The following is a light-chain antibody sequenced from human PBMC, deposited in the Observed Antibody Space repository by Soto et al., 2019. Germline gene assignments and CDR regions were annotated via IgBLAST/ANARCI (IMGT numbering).Light chain of an antibody. CDR1: QSISSW. CDR3: QQYNSYSET. V-gene: IGKV1-5*01. Sequence: DIQMTQSPSTLSASVGDRVTITCWASQSISSWLAWYQQKPGKAPKLLIYDASSLESGVPSRFGGSGSGTEFTLTISSLQADDSATYYCQQYNSYSETFGQGTKVDI. CDR2: DAS. J-gene: IGKJ1*01.